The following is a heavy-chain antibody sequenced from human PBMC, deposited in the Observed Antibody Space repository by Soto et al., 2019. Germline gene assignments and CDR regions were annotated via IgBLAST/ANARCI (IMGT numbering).Heavy chain of an antibody. Sequence: QLQLQESGSGLVKPSQTLSLTCAVSGGSISSSGYSWSWIRQPPGKGLEWVGYVYHSGSTYYNPSLKSRITVSVDRSKNQFSLKLRSVTTADTAEYYCARSQAGAHITAAVHWGQGTLVTVAS. CDR2: VYHSGST. CDR1: GGSISSSGYS. CDR3: ARSQAGAHITAAVH. V-gene: IGHV4-30-2*01. J-gene: IGHJ4*02. D-gene: IGHD6-13*01.